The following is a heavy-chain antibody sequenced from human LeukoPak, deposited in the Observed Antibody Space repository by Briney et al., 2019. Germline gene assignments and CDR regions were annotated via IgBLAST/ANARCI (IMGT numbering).Heavy chain of an antibody. J-gene: IGHJ4*02. CDR2: INPNSGGT. V-gene: IGHV1-2*02. Sequence: ASVKVSCKASGYTFAGYYMHWVRQTPGQGLEWMGWINPNSGGTNYAQNFQGRVTMTRDTSISTAYTELSRLRSDDTAVYYCATLYGDYVRSDYWGQGTLVTVSS. CDR1: GYTFAGYY. D-gene: IGHD4-17*01. CDR3: ATLYGDYVRSDY.